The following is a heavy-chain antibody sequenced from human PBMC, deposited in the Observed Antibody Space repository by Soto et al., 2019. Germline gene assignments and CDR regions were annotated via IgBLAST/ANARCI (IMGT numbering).Heavy chain of an antibody. CDR1: GFTFSSYS. CDR3: ARAGFTEDFWSGYYPGWFDP. D-gene: IGHD3-3*01. V-gene: IGHV3-48*01. Sequence: GGSLRLSCAASGFTFSSYSMNWVRQAPGKGLEWVSYISSSSSTIYYADSVKGRFTISRDNAKNSLYLQMNSLRAEDTAVYYCARAGFTEDFWSGYYPGWFDPWGQGTLVIVS. CDR2: ISSSSSTI. J-gene: IGHJ5*02.